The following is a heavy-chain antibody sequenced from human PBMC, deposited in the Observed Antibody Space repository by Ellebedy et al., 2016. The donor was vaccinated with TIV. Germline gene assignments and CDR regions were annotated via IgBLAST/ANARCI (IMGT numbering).Heavy chain of an antibody. D-gene: IGHD2-2*01. CDR3: ARPYCSSTSCYFDY. Sequence: GESLKISCKGSGYSFTNYWIGWVRQMPGKGLEWMGIIYPADSDTRYSPSFQGQVTISADKSISTAYLQWSSLKASDTAMYYCARPYCSSTSCYFDYWGQGTLVTVSS. CDR2: IYPADSDT. J-gene: IGHJ4*02. V-gene: IGHV5-51*01. CDR1: GYSFTNYW.